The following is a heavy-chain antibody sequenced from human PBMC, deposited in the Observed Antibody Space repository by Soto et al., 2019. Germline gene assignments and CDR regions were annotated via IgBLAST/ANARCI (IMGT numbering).Heavy chain of an antibody. CDR1: GFTFSGSA. D-gene: IGHD2-2*01. V-gene: IGHV3-73*02. J-gene: IGHJ6*02. CDR3: TRYCSSTSCPSGYGMDV. Sequence: VQLVESGGGLVQPGGSLKLSCAASGFTFSGSAMHWVRQASGKGLEWVGRIRSKANSYATAYAASVKGRFTISRDDSKNTAYLQMNSLKTEDTAVYYCTRYCSSTSCPSGYGMDVWGQGTTVTVSS. CDR2: IRSKANSYAT.